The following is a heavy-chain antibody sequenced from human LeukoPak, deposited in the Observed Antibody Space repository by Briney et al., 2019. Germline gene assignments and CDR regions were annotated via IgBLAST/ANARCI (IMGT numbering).Heavy chain of an antibody. CDR2: IRHDGNNK. V-gene: IGHV3-30*02. J-gene: IGHJ4*02. D-gene: IGHD4-11*01. Sequence: GGSLRLSCAASGFSFNNYGMHWVRQAPGKGLQWVAFIRHDGNNKYYGDSVKGRFTISRDNSKNTLYLQMNSLRAEDTTVYFCAKALDEMTTLTSTDYWGQRTLVTVSS. CDR1: GFSFNNYG. CDR3: AKALDEMTTLTSTDY.